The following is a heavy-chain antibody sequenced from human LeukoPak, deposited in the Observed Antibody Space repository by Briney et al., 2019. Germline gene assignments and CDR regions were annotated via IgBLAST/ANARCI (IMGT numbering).Heavy chain of an antibody. Sequence: PSETLSLTCTVSGYSISSGYYWGWIRQPAGKGLEWIGRIYTSGSTNYNPSLKSRVTISVDTSKNQFSLKLSSVTAADTAVYYCARSPPLDPWGQGTLVTVSS. V-gene: IGHV4-61*02. CDR3: ARSPPLDP. J-gene: IGHJ5*02. CDR1: GYSISSGYY. CDR2: IYTSGST.